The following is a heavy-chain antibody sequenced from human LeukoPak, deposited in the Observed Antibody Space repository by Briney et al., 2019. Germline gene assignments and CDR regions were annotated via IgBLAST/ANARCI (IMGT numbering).Heavy chain of an antibody. CDR3: AREWGVGATDYNAFDI. CDR1: GFTFSSYG. V-gene: IGHV3-30*02. D-gene: IGHD1-26*01. J-gene: IGHJ3*02. Sequence: PGGSLRLSCAASGFTFSSYGMHWVRQAPGKGLEWVAFIRYDGSNKYYADSVKGRFTISRDNSKNTLYLQMNSLRAEDTAVYYCAREWGVGATDYNAFDIWGQGTMVTVSS. CDR2: IRYDGSNK.